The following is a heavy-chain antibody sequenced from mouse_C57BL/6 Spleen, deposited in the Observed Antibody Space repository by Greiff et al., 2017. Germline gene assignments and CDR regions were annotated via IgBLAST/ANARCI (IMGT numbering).Heavy chain of an antibody. V-gene: IGHV1-82*01. CDR1: GYAFSSSW. Sequence: VQLQQSGPELVKPGASVKISCKASGYAFSSSWMNWVKQRPGKGLEWIGRIYPGDGDTNYNGKFKGKATLTADKSSSTAYMQLSSLTSEDSAVYVCARNGSSYGYFDVWGTGTTVTVSS. CDR2: IYPGDGDT. CDR3: ARNGSSYGYFDV. D-gene: IGHD1-1*01. J-gene: IGHJ1*03.